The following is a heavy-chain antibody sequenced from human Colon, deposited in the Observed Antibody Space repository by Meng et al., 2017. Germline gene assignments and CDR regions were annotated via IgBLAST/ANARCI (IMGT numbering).Heavy chain of an antibody. CDR3: ARDWGDVRGGFDF. J-gene: IGHJ4*02. CDR2: TYYRSKYYN. V-gene: IGHV6-1*01. D-gene: IGHD3-10*02. Sequence: QVTLPRSGPGLVKPSQTLSPTCAIPGDSVSSNSAALNWIRQSLSRGLEWLGRTYYRSKYYNDYALSVKSRITINPDTSKNQFSLQLNSVTPEDTAIYYCARDWGDVRGGFDFWGQGTLVTVSS. CDR1: GDSVSSNSAA.